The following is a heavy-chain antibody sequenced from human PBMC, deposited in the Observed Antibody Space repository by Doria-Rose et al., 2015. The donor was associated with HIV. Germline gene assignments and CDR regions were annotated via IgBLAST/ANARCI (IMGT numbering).Heavy chain of an antibody. CDR3: AKAPIIGPKYYFYKDV. V-gene: IGHV3-9*01. CDR2: ISWDSGAK. CDR1: RFSFESYA. J-gene: IGHJ6*03. Sequence: VQLVQSGGGLVQPGRSLRLSCVGSRFSFESYAMHWVRLAPGKGLEWVAGISWDSGAKGNADSVEGRFTISRDNAKKSVYLEMRSLRPEDTAFYYCAKAPIIGPKYYFYKDVWGKGTSVTVSS. D-gene: IGHD3-3*01.